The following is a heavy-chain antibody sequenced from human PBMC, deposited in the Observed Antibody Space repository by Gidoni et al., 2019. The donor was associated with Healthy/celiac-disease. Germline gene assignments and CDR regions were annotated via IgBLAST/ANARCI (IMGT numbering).Heavy chain of an antibody. CDR3: AIPRGKWELFDRAFDI. Sequence: QVQLVQSGAEVKKPGASVKVSCKASGYTFTSYDINWVRQATGQGLEWMGWMNPNSGNTGYAQKFQGRVTMTRNTSISTAYMELSSLRSEDTAVYYCAIPRGKWELFDRAFDIWGQGTMVTVSS. J-gene: IGHJ3*02. D-gene: IGHD1-26*01. CDR2: MNPNSGNT. V-gene: IGHV1-8*01. CDR1: GYTFTSYD.